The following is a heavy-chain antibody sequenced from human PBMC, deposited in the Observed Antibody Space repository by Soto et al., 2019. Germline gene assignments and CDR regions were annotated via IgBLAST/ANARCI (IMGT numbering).Heavy chain of an antibody. CDR2: IKSDGTVT. CDR3: ARENYDFWSGYYLDY. J-gene: IGHJ4*02. D-gene: IGHD3-3*01. V-gene: IGHV3-74*01. CDR1: GITFSTYR. Sequence: EVQLVESGGGLVQPGGSLRLSCVVSGITFSTYRMHWVRQAPGKGLVWVSHIKSDGTVTHYTDSVRGRVIISRDNAKNTLFLQMNSLRAEDTAVYYCARENYDFWSGYYLDYWGQGTLVTVSS.